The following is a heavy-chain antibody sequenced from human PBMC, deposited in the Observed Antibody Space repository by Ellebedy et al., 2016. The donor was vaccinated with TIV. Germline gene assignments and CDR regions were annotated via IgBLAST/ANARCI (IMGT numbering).Heavy chain of an antibody. Sequence: SETLSLTCAVYGGSFSGYYWSWIRQPPGKGLEWIGEINHSGSTNYNPSLKSRVTISVDTSKNQFSLKLSSVTAADTAVYYCARNGETRSDIVVVVAAPRQGWYWFDPWGQGTLVTVSS. D-gene: IGHD2-15*01. CDR3: ARNGETRSDIVVVVAAPRQGWYWFDP. V-gene: IGHV4-34*01. CDR2: INHSGST. J-gene: IGHJ5*02. CDR1: GGSFSGYY.